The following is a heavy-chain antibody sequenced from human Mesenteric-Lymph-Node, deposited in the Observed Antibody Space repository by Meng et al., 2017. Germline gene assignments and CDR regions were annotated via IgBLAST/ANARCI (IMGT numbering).Heavy chain of an antibody. V-gene: IGHV3-33*06. D-gene: IGHD2-15*01. CDR2: IWYDGSKT. CDR1: GFIFRSYG. Sequence: GESLKISCVASGFIFRSYGMHWVRQAPGKGLEWVGVIWYDGSKTYYADSVKGRFSISRDNSRNTVSLQMNSLSADDTAVYFCANTDCSGNNCDRDSETWGQGTLVTVSS. CDR3: ANTDCSGNNCDRDSET. J-gene: IGHJ5*02.